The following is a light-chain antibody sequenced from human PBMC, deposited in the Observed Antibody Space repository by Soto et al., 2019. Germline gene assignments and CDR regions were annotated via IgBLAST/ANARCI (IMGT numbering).Light chain of an antibody. V-gene: IGLV2-14*01. J-gene: IGLJ2*01. CDR1: SSDVGGYNY. Sequence: QSALTQPASMSGSPGQSITISCTGASSDVGGYNYVSWYQQHPGKAPKLMIYEVNDRPSGVSHRFSGSKSGNTASLTISGLQAEDEDDYYCSSYTSSSTLAFGGGTKVTVL. CDR2: EVN. CDR3: SSYTSSSTLA.